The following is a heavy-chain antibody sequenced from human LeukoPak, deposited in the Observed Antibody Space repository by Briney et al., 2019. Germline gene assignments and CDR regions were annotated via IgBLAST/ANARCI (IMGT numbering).Heavy chain of an antibody. CDR3: ASLISTMTTENDY. CDR2: IRSKADGGTT. Sequence: GGSLRLSCTASGFTLGDYAMSWVRQVPGKGLEWGGIIRSKADGGTTEYAASVKGRFIISRDDSKTIAYLEMSSLKTEDTGVYYCASLISTMTTENDYWGQGTLVTVSS. J-gene: IGHJ4*02. CDR1: GFTLGDYA. D-gene: IGHD1-1*01. V-gene: IGHV3-49*04.